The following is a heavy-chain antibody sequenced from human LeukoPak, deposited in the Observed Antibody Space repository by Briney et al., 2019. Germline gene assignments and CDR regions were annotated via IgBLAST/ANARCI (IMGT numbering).Heavy chain of an antibody. V-gene: IGHV3-23*01. CDR2: ISSSGSTI. D-gene: IGHD4-17*01. J-gene: IGHJ4*02. Sequence: GGSLRLSCAASGFTFSSYAMSWVRQAPGKGLEWVSYISSSGSTIYYADSVKGRFTISRDNSKNTLYLQMNTLRGEDTAVYYCAQDLHTGQMSYWGQGTLVTVSS. CDR3: AQDLHTGQMSY. CDR1: GFTFSSYA.